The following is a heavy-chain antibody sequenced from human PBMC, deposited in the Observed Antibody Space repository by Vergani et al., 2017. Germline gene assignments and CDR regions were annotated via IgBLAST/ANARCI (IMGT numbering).Heavy chain of an antibody. CDR1: GGSISSYY. Sequence: QVQLQESGPGLVKPSETLSLTCTVSGGSISSYYWSWIRQPPGTGLEWIGYIYYSGSTNYNPSLKSRVTISVDTSKNQFSLKLSSVTAADTAVYYCARRRATTSYWYFDLWGRGTLVTVSS. CDR3: ARRRATTSYWYFDL. CDR2: IYYSGST. V-gene: IGHV4-59*01. J-gene: IGHJ2*01. D-gene: IGHD5-12*01.